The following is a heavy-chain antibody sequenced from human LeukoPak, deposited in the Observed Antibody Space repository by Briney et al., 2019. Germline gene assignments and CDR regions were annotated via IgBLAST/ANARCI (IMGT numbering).Heavy chain of an antibody. V-gene: IGHV4-59*08. CDR3: ARHVRSGYNLLDY. CDR2: IYFSGSS. Sequence: SETLSLTCTVSGGSISSYYWSWIRQSPGKGLEWIGYIYFSGSSNYNPSLKSRVTMSVDTSKNQFSLRLNSVTAADTAVYYCARHVRSGYNLLDYWGQGTLVTVSS. J-gene: IGHJ4*02. CDR1: GGSISSYY. D-gene: IGHD5-24*01.